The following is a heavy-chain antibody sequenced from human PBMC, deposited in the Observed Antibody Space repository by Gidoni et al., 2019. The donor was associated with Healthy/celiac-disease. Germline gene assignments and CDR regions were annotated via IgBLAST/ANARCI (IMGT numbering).Heavy chain of an antibody. Sequence: EVQLLESGGGLVQPGGSLRLSCAASGFPFSSYAMSWVRQAPGKGLEWVSAISGSGGSTYYADSVKGRFTISRDNSKNTLYLQMNSLRAEDTAVYYCAKDRGYCSSTSCYSFGNWFDPWGQGTLVTVSS. CDR2: ISGSGGST. CDR1: GFPFSSYA. V-gene: IGHV3-23*01. J-gene: IGHJ5*02. D-gene: IGHD2-2*01. CDR3: AKDRGYCSSTSCYSFGNWFDP.